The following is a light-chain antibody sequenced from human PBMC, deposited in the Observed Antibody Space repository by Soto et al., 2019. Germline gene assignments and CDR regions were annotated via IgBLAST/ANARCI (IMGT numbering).Light chain of an antibody. Sequence: DIQMTQSPSSLSASVGDRVTITCRASQSISSYLNWYQQKPGKAPKLLIYAASSLQSGVPSRFSGSGSGTYFTLTISSLQPEDFATYYCQQSYSTPLTFGGGTKGEIK. V-gene: IGKV1-39*01. CDR1: QSISSY. CDR3: QQSYSTPLT. CDR2: AAS. J-gene: IGKJ4*01.